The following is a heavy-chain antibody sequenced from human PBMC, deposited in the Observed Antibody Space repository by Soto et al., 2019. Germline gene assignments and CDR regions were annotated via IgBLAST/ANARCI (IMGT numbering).Heavy chain of an antibody. D-gene: IGHD2-15*01. CDR3: ARDGCSGGSCYLFDL. V-gene: IGHV4-30-2*01. Sequence: QLQLQESGSGLVKPSQTLSLTCAVSGGSISSGGYSWSWIRQPPGKGLEWIGYIYHSGSTYYNPSPKSRVTISVDRSKSQCSLKLSSVTAADTAVYYCARDGCSGGSCYLFDLWGRGTLVTVSS. CDR1: GGSISSGGYS. J-gene: IGHJ2*01. CDR2: IYHSGST.